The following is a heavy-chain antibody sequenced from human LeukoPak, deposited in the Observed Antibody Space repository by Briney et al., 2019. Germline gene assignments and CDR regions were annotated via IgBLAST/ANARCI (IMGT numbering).Heavy chain of an antibody. CDR3: ARADFYGSGSHPPGGFDY. J-gene: IGHJ4*02. CDR1: GFTLRTYA. CDR2: ISYDGSNT. V-gene: IGHV3-30*04. D-gene: IGHD3-10*01. Sequence: PGRSLRLSCAASGFTLRTYAMHWVRQAPGKGLEWVAVISYDGSNTYYADSVRGRFTISRDSSKNTLYLQMSSLRAEHTAVYYCARADFYGSGSHPPGGFDYWGQGTLVTVSS.